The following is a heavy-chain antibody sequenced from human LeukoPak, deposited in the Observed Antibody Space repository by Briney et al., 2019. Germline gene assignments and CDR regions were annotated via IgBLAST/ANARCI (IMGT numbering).Heavy chain of an antibody. CDR2: ISYDGSNK. J-gene: IGHJ4*02. CDR3: ASPPSPATYGPVDY. Sequence: GRSQRLSCAASGFTFSSYAMHWVRQAPGKGLEWVAVISYDGSNKYYADSVKGRFTISRDNSKNTLYLQMNSLRAEDTAVYYCASPPSPATYGPVDYWGQGTLVTVSS. V-gene: IGHV3-30-3*01. D-gene: IGHD3-16*01. CDR1: GFTFSSYA.